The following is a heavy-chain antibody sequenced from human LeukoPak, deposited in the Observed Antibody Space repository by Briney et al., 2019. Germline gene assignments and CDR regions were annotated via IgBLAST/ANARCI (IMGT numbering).Heavy chain of an antibody. CDR3: ARSPGEILTGYYQYFDY. D-gene: IGHD3-9*01. Sequence: PSETLSLTCTFSGGSISSYYWSWVRQPPGKGLEWIGDIYYSGSTNYNPSLKSRVTISVDTSKNQFSLKLSSVTAADTAVYYCARSPGEILTGYYQYFDYWGQGTLVTVSS. CDR2: IYYSGST. V-gene: IGHV4-59*01. CDR1: GGSISSYY. J-gene: IGHJ4*02.